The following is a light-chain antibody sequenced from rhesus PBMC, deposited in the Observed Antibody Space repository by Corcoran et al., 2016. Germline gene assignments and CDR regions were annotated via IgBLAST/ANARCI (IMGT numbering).Light chain of an antibody. CDR3: QQSSNLSWT. CDR1: QSVGSY. J-gene: IGKJ1*01. V-gene: IGKV3-24*04. CDR2: GAA. Sequence: ETVVTQSPATLSLSPGERATLSCRASQSVGSYLAWYQQKPGQAPRLLIYGAASRAPGIPDRFSGSGYGTDFTLTISSLEPEEVGVYYCQQSSNLSWTFGQGTKVEIK.